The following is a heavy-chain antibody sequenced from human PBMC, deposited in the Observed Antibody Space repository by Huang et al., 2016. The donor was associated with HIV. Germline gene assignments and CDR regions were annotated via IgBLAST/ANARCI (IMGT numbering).Heavy chain of an antibody. D-gene: IGHD2-8*02. Sequence: EVQLVESGGGLIQPGGSLRLSCAASGFTVSTNYMTWVRQAPGKGLEWVSLIYSGVTTDYADSVKVRFTISRDESENTLYLHMTSLRAGDTAVYYCAKEGDTGAALGYWGQGTLVTVS. CDR1: GFTVSTNY. CDR2: IYSGVTT. CDR3: AKEGDTGAALGY. V-gene: IGHV3-53*01. J-gene: IGHJ4*02.